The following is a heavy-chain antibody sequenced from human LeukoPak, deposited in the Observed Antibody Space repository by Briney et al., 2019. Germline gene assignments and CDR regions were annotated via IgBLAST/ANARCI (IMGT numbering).Heavy chain of an antibody. CDR3: AKVIEGAVAFHY. Sequence: ASVKVSCKAFGYTFASNYMHWVRQAPGQGLEYMGWINPGSGETNYALKFQGRVTMTRDTSISTAYMELSRLRSGDTAVYYCAKVIEGAVAFHYWGQGTQVTVSS. CDR1: GYTFASNY. D-gene: IGHD6-19*01. J-gene: IGHJ4*02. V-gene: IGHV1-2*02. CDR2: INPGSGET.